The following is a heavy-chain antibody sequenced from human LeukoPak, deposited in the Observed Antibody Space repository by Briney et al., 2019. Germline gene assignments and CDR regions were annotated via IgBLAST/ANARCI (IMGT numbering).Heavy chain of an antibody. V-gene: IGHV3-21*01. Sequence: GGSLRLSCAASGFTFSSYAMNWVRQAPGRGLEWVSSISRGSDHIFYADSMKGRFTISRDNAKNSLYLQMNSLGAEDTAVYYCARPYDTRGYFPDYWGQGTLVTVSS. CDR1: GFTFSSYA. J-gene: IGHJ4*02. CDR2: ISRGSDHI. D-gene: IGHD3-22*01. CDR3: ARPYDTRGYFPDY.